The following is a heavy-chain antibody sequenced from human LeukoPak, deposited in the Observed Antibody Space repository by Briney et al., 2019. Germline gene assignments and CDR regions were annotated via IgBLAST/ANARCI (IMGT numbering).Heavy chain of an antibody. D-gene: IGHD1-14*01. CDR1: GYTFTSYY. Sequence: ASVKVSCKASGYTFTSYYMHWVRQAPGQGLEWMGIINPSGGSTSYAQKFQGRVTMTRDTSTSTVYMELSSLRSEDTAVYYCARTGRIKKWGLTTYLMDRPNPELFDYWGQGTLVTVSS. V-gene: IGHV1-46*01. CDR3: ARTGRIKKWGLTTYLMDRPNPELFDY. J-gene: IGHJ4*02. CDR2: INPSGGST.